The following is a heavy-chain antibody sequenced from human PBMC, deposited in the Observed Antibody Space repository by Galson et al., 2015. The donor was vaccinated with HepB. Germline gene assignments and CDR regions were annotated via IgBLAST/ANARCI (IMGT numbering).Heavy chain of an antibody. CDR1: GGTFSSYA. CDR3: ARPQSVGVPAATSRLRYYYYYYMDV. J-gene: IGHJ6*03. CDR2: IIPIFGTA. Sequence: SVKVSCKASGGTFSSYAISWVRQAPGQGLEWMGGIIPIFGTANYAQKFQGRVTITADESTSTAYMELSSLRSEDTAVYYCARPQSVGVPAATSRLRYYYYYYMDVWGKGTTVTVSS. V-gene: IGHV1-69*13. D-gene: IGHD2-2*01.